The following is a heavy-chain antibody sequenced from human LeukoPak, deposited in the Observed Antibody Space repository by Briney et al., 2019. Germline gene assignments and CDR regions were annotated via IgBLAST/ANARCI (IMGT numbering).Heavy chain of an antibody. J-gene: IGHJ4*02. CDR1: RFTFSNYW. Sequence: GGSLRLSCAASRFTFSNYWLSWVRQAPGKRLEWVANIKQDGSEKYYVDSVKGRFTISRDNAKNSLYLQMNSLREEDTALYYCAIPSPWSSGPHYYFDYWGQGTLVTVSS. CDR2: IKQDGSEK. CDR3: AIPSPWSSGPHYYFDY. V-gene: IGHV3-7*03. D-gene: IGHD1-26*01.